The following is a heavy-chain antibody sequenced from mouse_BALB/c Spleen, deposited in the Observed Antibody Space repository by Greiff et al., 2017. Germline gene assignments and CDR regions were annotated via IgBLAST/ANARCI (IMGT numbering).Heavy chain of an antibody. J-gene: IGHJ2*01. Sequence: EVKLEESGPGLVKPSQSLSLTCTVTGYSITSDYAWNWIRQFPGNKLEWMGYISYSGSTSYNPSLKSRISITRDTSKNQFFLQLNSVTTEDTATYYCARGGLRYYFDYWGQGTTLTVSS. V-gene: IGHV3-2*02. CDR1: GYSITSDYA. CDR2: ISYSGST. D-gene: IGHD2-4*01. CDR3: ARGGLRYYFDY.